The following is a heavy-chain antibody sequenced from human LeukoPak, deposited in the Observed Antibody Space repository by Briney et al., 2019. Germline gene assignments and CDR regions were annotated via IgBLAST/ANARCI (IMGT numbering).Heavy chain of an antibody. J-gene: IGHJ4*02. CDR2: ISGSGGST. CDR3: AKDQRRYCSSTSCYLDY. D-gene: IGHD2-2*01. CDR1: GFTFSSYA. Sequence: GGSLRLCCAASGFTFSSYAMRWVHQTPGKGLEWVSAISGSGGSTYYADSVKGRFTISRDNSKNTLYLQMNSLRAEDTAVYYCAKDQRRYCSSTSCYLDYWGQGTLVTVSS. V-gene: IGHV3-23*01.